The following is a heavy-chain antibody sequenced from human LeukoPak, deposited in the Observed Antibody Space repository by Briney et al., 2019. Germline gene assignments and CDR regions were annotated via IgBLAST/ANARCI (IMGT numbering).Heavy chain of an antibody. Sequence: PGGSLRLSCATSGFTFSSYDMHWVRQATGKGLGWVSAIDIAGDTYYPGSVKGRFTISRENAKNSLYLQMNSLRAGDTAVYYCARVAAAGKGFDYWGQGTLVTVSS. V-gene: IGHV3-13*01. CDR3: ARVAAAGKGFDY. J-gene: IGHJ4*02. D-gene: IGHD6-13*01. CDR2: IDIAGDT. CDR1: GFTFSSYD.